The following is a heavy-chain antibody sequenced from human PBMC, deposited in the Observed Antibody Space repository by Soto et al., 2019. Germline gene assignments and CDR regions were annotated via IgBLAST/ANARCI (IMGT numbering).Heavy chain of an antibody. CDR3: ARGDIVGATRADY. D-gene: IGHD1-26*01. Sequence: ASVKVSCKAAGYTFTSYGISWGRQAPGQRLERMGWISAYNGNTNYAQKLQGRVTMTTDTSTSTAYMELRSLRSDYMAVYYCARGDIVGATRADYWGQGTLVTVSS. CDR1: GYTFTSYG. V-gene: IGHV1-18*03. CDR2: ISAYNGNT. J-gene: IGHJ4*02.